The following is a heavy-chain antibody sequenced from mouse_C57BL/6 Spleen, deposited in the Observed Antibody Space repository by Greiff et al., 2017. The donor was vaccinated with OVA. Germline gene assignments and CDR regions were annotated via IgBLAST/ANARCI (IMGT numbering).Heavy chain of an antibody. J-gene: IGHJ3*01. D-gene: IGHD2-1*01. Sequence: VKLQQSGPGLVQPSQSLSITCTVSGFSLTSYGVHWVRQSPGKGLEWLGVIWSGGSTDYNAAFISRLSISKDNSKSQFFFKMNSLQADDTAIYYCARMGGNPAWFAYWGQGTLVTVSA. V-gene: IGHV2-2*01. CDR2: IWSGGST. CDR3: ARMGGNPAWFAY. CDR1: GFSLTSYG.